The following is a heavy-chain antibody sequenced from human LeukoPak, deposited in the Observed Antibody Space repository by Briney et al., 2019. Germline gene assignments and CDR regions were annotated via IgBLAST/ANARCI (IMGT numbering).Heavy chain of an antibody. CDR3: AKTARLLDY. CDR1: VFTFGDHY. J-gene: IGHJ4*02. V-gene: IGHV3-11*01. D-gene: IGHD2-15*01. Sequence: PGGSLRLSCAASVFTFGDHYMNWVRQVPGKGLEWVSYISPRGTDINYADSVKGRFTISRDNAKNSLFLQMNSLRAEDTAVYYCAKTARLLDYWGQGTLVTVSS. CDR2: ISPRGTDI.